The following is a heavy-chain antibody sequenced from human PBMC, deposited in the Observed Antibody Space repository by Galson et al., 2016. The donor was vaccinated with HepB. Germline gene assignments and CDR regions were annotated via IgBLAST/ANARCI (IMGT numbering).Heavy chain of an antibody. J-gene: IGHJ6*02. D-gene: IGHD6-13*01. Sequence: SLRLSCAASGFTFDDYAMYWVRQAPGKGLEWVSGISWNSGSIGYADSVKGRFAISRDNAKNSLYLQMYSLRAEDTALYYCAKGQRSTWWGGMDVWGQGTTVTVSS. CDR3: AKGQRSTWWGGMDV. CDR1: GFTFDDYA. CDR2: ISWNSGSI. V-gene: IGHV3-9*01.